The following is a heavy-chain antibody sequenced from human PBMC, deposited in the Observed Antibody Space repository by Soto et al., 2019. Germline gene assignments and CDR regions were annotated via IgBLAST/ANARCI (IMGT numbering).Heavy chain of an antibody. CDR2: ISSNGGST. CDR3: VCACATPHPAPKPFDY. V-gene: IGHV3-64D*08. D-gene: IGHD2-15*01. Sequence: GGSLRLSCSASGFTFSSYAMHWVRQAPGKGLEYVSAISSNGGSTYYADSVKGRFTISRDNSKNTLYLQMSSLRAEDTAVYYCVCACATPHPAPKPFDYWGQGTLVTVSS. CDR1: GFTFSSYA. J-gene: IGHJ4*02.